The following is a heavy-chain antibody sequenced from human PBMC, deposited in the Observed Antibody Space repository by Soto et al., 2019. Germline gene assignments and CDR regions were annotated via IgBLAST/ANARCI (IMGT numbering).Heavy chain of an antibody. CDR3: ACQFEGSSLVRLYY. D-gene: IGHD6-13*01. V-gene: IGHV1-18*01. CDR1: GYTFTKFV. Sequence: ASVKVSCKASGYTFTKFVISWLRQAPGQGPEWLGWISSLHGIANLAQKFQDRVTMTTDTSTDTVYMELGNLRSDDSGTYYCACQFEGSSLVRLYYYGQGTQGTASS. CDR2: ISSLHGIA. J-gene: IGHJ4*02.